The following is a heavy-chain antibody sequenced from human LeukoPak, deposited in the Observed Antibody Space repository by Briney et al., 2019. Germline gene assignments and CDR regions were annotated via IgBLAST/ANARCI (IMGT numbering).Heavy chain of an antibody. CDR1: GYTLTSYG. D-gene: IGHD5-18*01. J-gene: IGHJ6*02. Sequence: GASVKVSCKASGYTLTSYGISWVRQAPGQGLEWMGWIRAYNGNTNYAQKLQGRVTMTTDASTSTAYMELRSLGSDDTAVYYCARDGGYGRRYYHHYGMEVWGQGTTVTVSS. CDR2: IRAYNGNT. CDR3: ARDGGYGRRYYHHYGMEV. V-gene: IGHV1-18*01.